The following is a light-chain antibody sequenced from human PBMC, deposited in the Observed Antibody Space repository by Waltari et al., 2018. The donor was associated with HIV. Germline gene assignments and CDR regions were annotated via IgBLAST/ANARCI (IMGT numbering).Light chain of an antibody. Sequence: EIVMTQSPALLSVSPGERATPPCRADQSITNNLACYQQKPGQAPRLLIYGAFTRATDIPARFSGSVSGTDFTLTISSLQSEDFAVYYCQQYNDWPLMFTFGQGTKLDI. J-gene: IGKJ2*01. CDR1: QSITNN. CDR3: QQYNDWPLMFT. V-gene: IGKV3-15*01. CDR2: GAF.